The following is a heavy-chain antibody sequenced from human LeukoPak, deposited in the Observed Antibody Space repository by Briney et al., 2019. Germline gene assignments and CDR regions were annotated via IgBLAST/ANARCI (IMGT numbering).Heavy chain of an antibody. D-gene: IGHD6-13*01. V-gene: IGHV3-11*01. J-gene: IGHJ1*01. CDR2: ISSSGSTI. CDR3: AKGRPSFSSTWYKSEYFHH. CDR1: GFTFSDYY. Sequence: GGSLRLSCAASGFTFSDYYMSWIRQAPGKGLEWVSYISSSGSTIYYADSVKGRFIISRDNSKNTLYLQMNSLRAEDTAVYYCAKGRPSFSSTWYKSEYFHHWGQGTLVTVSS.